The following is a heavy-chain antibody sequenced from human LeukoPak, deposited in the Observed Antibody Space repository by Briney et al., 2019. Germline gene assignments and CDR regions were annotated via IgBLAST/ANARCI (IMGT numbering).Heavy chain of an antibody. V-gene: IGHV4-34*01. J-gene: IGHJ4*02. CDR2: INHSGST. Sequence: PSETLSLTCAVYGGSFSGYYWSWIRQPPGKGLEWIGEINHSGSTNYNPSLKSRVTISVDKSKNQFSLKLSSVTAADTAVYYCARVGGVGATDYWGQGTLVTVSS. CDR1: GGSFSGYY. D-gene: IGHD1-26*01. CDR3: ARVGGVGATDY.